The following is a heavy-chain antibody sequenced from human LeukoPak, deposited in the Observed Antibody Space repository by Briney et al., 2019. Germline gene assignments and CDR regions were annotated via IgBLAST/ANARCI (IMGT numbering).Heavy chain of an antibody. CDR3: ARGGSELRYFDWVDNWFDS. Sequence: GSSVKVSCKASGGTFSSYAISWVRQAPGQGLEWMGGIIPIFGTANYAQKFQGRVTITTDESTSTAYMELSSLRSEDTAVYYCARGGSELRYFDWVDNWFDSWGQGTLVTVSS. CDR2: IIPIFGTA. J-gene: IGHJ5*01. CDR1: GGTFSSYA. V-gene: IGHV1-69*05. D-gene: IGHD3-9*01.